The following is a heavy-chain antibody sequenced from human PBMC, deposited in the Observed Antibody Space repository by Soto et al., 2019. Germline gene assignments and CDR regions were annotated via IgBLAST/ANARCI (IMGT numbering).Heavy chain of an antibody. CDR3: ARDNGYSYGYTLDH. CDR2: IYYSGNT. CDR1: GGSISSYY. Sequence: PSETLSLTCTVSGGSISSYYWSWIRQPPGKGLEWIGYIYYSGNTNYNPSLKSRVTISVDTSKNQFSLKLSSVTAADTAVYYCARDNGYSYGYTLDHWGQGTLVTVS. D-gene: IGHD5-18*01. J-gene: IGHJ4*02. V-gene: IGHV4-59*01.